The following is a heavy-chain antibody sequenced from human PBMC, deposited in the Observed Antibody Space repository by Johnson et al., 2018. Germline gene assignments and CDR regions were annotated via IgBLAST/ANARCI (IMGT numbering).Heavy chain of an antibody. CDR3: TAEWDGFDM. CDR1: GFTFSKYW. Sequence: VQLVQSGGGLVQPGGSLRLSCVVSGFTFSKYWMSWVRQAPGKGLEWVANIKHDGSDKGYVDSVKGRFSISRDNAKNSVYMQMNNLRVEDTAVYSCTAEWDGFDMWGQVTLVTVSS. V-gene: IGHV3-7*01. J-gene: IGHJ3*02. CDR2: IKHDGSDK.